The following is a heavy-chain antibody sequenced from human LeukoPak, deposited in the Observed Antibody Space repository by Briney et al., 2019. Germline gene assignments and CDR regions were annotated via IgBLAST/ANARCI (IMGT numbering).Heavy chain of an antibody. CDR3: AKGGGATATHLLDY. D-gene: IGHD2-15*01. CDR1: GFTFSSYG. V-gene: IGHV3-30*02. Sequence: PGGSLRLSCAASGFTFSSYGMHWVRQAPGKGLEWVAFIRYDGSNKYYTDSVKGRFTNSRDNSKNTLYPQMNSLRAEDTAVYYCAKGGGATATHLLDYWGQGTLVTVSS. J-gene: IGHJ4*02. CDR2: IRYDGSNK.